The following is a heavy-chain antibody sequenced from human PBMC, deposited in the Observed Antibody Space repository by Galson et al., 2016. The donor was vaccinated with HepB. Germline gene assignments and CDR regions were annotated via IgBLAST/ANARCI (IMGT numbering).Heavy chain of an antibody. V-gene: IGHV4-34*01. J-gene: IGHJ6*02. CDR3: ARDITVFGVVRMDV. CDR2: INQGGNT. Sequence: ETLSLTCGVHGGSFSGDYWSWIRQSPGKGLEWIGEINQGGNTNYNPSLKSRIAISIDTSKNQFSLRLSSLTAADTAVYYCARDITVFGVVRMDVWGQGTTVTVSS. D-gene: IGHD3-3*01. CDR1: GGSFSGDY.